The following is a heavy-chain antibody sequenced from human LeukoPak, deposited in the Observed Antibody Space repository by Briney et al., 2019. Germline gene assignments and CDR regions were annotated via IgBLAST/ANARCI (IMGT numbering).Heavy chain of an antibody. J-gene: IGHJ4*02. V-gene: IGHV3-30*04. CDR3: ARQYCSDGVCSNPFDY. CDR1: AFTFSSYA. Sequence: GGSLRLSCTASAFTFSSYAMHWVRQAPGKGLEWVAVISSDGSNKYYADSVKGRFTISRDNSKNRLYLQMHSLRTEDTAVYYCARQYCSDGVCSNPFDYWGQGTLVTVSS. D-gene: IGHD2-8*01. CDR2: ISSDGSNK.